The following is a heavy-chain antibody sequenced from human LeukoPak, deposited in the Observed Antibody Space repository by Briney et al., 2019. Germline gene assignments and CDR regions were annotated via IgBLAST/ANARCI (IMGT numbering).Heavy chain of an antibody. V-gene: IGHV6-1*01. CDR2: TYYRSKWHN. Sequence: SQTLSLTCAISGDSVSSNSATWDWIRQSPSRGLEWLGRTYYRSKWHNGYAVSVKSRITINPDTSKNQFSLHLNSVTPEDTAVYYCARVGRSGTDYEYWGQGTLVTVSS. J-gene: IGHJ4*02. CDR1: GDSVSSNSAT. D-gene: IGHD1-26*01. CDR3: ARVGRSGTDYEY.